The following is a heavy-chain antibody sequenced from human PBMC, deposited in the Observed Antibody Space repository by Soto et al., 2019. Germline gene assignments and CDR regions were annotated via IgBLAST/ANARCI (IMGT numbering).Heavy chain of an antibody. CDR3: ARLKGPDHYGLDV. CDR2: IIPILGTG. CDR1: GGTFTSET. J-gene: IGHJ6*02. V-gene: IGHV1-69*08. Sequence: QVQLVQSGPEVKKSGSSVKVSCKLSGGTFTSETISWVRQAPGQGLEWMGRIIPILGTGNYAQKFQGRITITEDKATNTGYMELSSLTSEDTAVYYCARLKGPDHYGLDVWGQGTTVSVFS.